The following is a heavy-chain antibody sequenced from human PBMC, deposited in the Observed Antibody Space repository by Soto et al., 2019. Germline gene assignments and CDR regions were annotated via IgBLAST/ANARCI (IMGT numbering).Heavy chain of an antibody. D-gene: IGHD3-16*02. CDR2: INTYTGDT. J-gene: IGHJ5*02. Sequence: QVQLVQSGGEVTKPGASVKVSCKASGYTFTSYGISWVRQAPGQGLEWVGWINTYTGDTNYAQRFQARVTMTTDIPTSTAYMELRSLRSDDTAVYYCARVIVNWFDPWGQGTQVTVSS. CDR1: GYTFTSYG. CDR3: ARVIVNWFDP. V-gene: IGHV1-18*04.